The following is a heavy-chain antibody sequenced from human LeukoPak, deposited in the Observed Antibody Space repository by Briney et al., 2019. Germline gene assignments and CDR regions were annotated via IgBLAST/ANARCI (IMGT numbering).Heavy chain of an antibody. D-gene: IGHD3-10*01. CDR1: GGTFSRYA. V-gene: IGHV1-69*06. J-gene: IGHJ6*03. CDR2: IIAMFGTA. CDR3: ARAVNGLTMVRGVRDYYYYMDV. Sequence: GGSVNVSCKASGGTFSRYAMSWVRQAPGQGVEGMGGIIAMFGTANYAQTLQGRFTITADKSTRTAYMEVSRLREEDTAVYFCARAVNGLTMVRGVRDYYYYMDVWGKGTTVTVSS.